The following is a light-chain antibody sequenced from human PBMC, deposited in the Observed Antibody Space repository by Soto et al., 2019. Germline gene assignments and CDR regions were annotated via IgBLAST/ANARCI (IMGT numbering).Light chain of an antibody. CDR3: SSYAGSSTHV. Sequence: QSALTQPASLSGSPGQSITISCTGTSSDIGTYDLVSWYQHLPGKAPKLMTYEVTNRPSGISHRFSGSKSGNTASLTISGLRAEDEADYYCSSYAGSSTHVFGTGTKVTVL. V-gene: IGLV2-23*02. CDR2: EVT. J-gene: IGLJ1*01. CDR1: SSDIGTYDL.